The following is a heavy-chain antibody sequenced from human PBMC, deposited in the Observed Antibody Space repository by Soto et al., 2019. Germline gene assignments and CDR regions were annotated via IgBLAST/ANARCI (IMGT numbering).Heavy chain of an antibody. D-gene: IGHD1-20*01. CDR2: FIPIFGTT. Sequence: ASGKVSCTASGDTFTSYAISWVRQAHGQGLEWMGGFIPIFGTTNYAQTFQRRVTITAAKSTNTDYMELGSLRSEETAVFYCAVNLPTGITGSLSFFDHWGQGTLVADSS. J-gene: IGHJ4*02. V-gene: IGHV1-69*06. CDR3: AVNLPTGITGSLSFFDH. CDR1: GDTFTSYA.